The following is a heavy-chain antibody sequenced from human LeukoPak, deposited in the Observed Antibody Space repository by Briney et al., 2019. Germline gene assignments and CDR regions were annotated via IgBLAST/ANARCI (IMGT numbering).Heavy chain of an antibody. CDR1: GDSVSSNSAA. Sequence: TSQTLSLTCAISGDSVSSNSAAWNWIRQSPSRGLEWLGRTYYRSQWYNDYAVSLKSRININPDTSKNQFSLQLNSVTPEDTAVYYCARAPLYSYGQNWFDPWGQGTLVTVSS. D-gene: IGHD5-18*01. CDR3: ARAPLYSYGQNWFDP. V-gene: IGHV6-1*01. J-gene: IGHJ5*02. CDR2: TYYRSQWYN.